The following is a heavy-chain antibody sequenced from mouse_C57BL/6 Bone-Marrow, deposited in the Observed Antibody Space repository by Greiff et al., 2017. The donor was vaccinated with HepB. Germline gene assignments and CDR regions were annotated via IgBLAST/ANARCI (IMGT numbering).Heavy chain of an antibody. CDR3: TKPVNWERFAD. D-gene: IGHD4-1*01. V-gene: IGHV1-15*01. Sequence: QVQLKQSGAELVRPGASVTLSCKASGYTFTDYEMHWVKQTPVHGLEWIGAIDPETGGTAYNQKFKGKAILTADKSSSTAYMELRSLTSEDSAVYYCTKPVNWERFADWGQGTLVTVSA. CDR2: IDPETGGT. CDR1: GYTFTDYE. J-gene: IGHJ3*01.